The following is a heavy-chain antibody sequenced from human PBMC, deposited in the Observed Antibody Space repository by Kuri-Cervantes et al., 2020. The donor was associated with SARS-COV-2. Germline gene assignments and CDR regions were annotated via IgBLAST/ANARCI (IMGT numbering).Heavy chain of an antibody. Sequence: SGPTLVKPTQTLTLTCTFSGFSLSTSGVGVGWLRQPPGKALEWLAFIYWDDDKRYSPSLKSRLTIIKDTSTNQVVLTMINMDPVDTATYYCVRIRAATVIADYWGQGTLVTVSS. V-gene: IGHV2-5*02. CDR1: GFSLSTSGVG. D-gene: IGHD4-11*01. J-gene: IGHJ4*02. CDR2: IYWDDDK. CDR3: VRIRAATVIADY.